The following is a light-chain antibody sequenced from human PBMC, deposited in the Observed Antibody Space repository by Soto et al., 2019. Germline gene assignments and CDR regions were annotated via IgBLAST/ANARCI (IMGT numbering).Light chain of an antibody. J-gene: IGKJ2*01. Sequence: EIVLTQSPGTLSLSPGERATLSCRASQSVSSNYLAWYQQKPGQAPRLPIYGASSRATGISDRFSGSGSGTDFTLTISGVEPEDFAVYYCQHYGSSPPMYTFGQGTKLEIK. CDR2: GAS. CDR3: QHYGSSPPMYT. CDR1: QSVSSNY. V-gene: IGKV3-20*01.